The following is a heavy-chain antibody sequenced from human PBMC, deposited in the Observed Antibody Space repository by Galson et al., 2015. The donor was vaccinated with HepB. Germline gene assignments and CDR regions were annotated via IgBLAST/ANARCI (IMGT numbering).Heavy chain of an antibody. D-gene: IGHD1-26*01. CDR1: GFTFSSYA. Sequence: SLRLSCAASGFTFSSYAMSWVRQAPGKGLEWVSAISGSGGSTYYADSVKGRFTISRDNSKNTLYLQMNSLRAEDTAVYYCAKDLEAGGELVRAFDIWGQGTMVTVSS. J-gene: IGHJ3*02. V-gene: IGHV3-23*01. CDR2: ISGSGGST. CDR3: AKDLEAGGELVRAFDI.